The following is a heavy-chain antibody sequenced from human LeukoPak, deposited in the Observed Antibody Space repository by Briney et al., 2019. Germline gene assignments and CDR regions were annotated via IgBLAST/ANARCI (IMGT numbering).Heavy chain of an antibody. J-gene: IGHJ4*02. Sequence: QPGGSLRLSCAASGFTFNTYAMTWVRQATGKGLEWVSAISASGGSTYYADSVKGRFTISRDNSKNTLYLQMNSLRADDTAIYYCAKDRAAYGDNPLFDYWGQGTLVTVSS. CDR1: GFTFNTYA. D-gene: IGHD4-17*01. CDR3: AKDRAAYGDNPLFDY. V-gene: IGHV3-23*01. CDR2: ISASGGST.